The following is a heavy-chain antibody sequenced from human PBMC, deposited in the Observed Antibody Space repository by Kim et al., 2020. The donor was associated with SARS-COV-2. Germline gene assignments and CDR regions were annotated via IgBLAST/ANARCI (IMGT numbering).Heavy chain of an antibody. CDR3: ARLIFGGSHSGHWFDP. CDR2: IYYSGST. V-gene: IGHV4-39*01. CDR1: GGSISSSSYY. D-gene: IGHD1-26*01. J-gene: IGHJ5*02. Sequence: SETLSLTCTVSGGSISSSSYYWGWIRQPPGKGLEWIGSIYYSGSTYYNPSLKSRVTISVDTSKNQFSLKLSSVTAADTAVYYCARLIFGGSHSGHWFDPWGQGTLVTVSS.